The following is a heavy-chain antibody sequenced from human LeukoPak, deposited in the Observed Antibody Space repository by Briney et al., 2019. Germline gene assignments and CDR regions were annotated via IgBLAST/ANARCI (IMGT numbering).Heavy chain of an antibody. CDR1: GYTFTTYG. Sequence: ASVKVSCKASGYTFTTYGISWVRLAPGQGLEWMGWISAYNGNTNYAQKFQGRVTMTTDTSTSTAYMELRSLRSDDTAVYYCARGSTARYYYDSSGYYRGAVDYWGQGTLVTISS. CDR3: ARGSTARYYYDSSGYYRGAVDY. V-gene: IGHV1-18*01. D-gene: IGHD3-22*01. J-gene: IGHJ4*02. CDR2: ISAYNGNT.